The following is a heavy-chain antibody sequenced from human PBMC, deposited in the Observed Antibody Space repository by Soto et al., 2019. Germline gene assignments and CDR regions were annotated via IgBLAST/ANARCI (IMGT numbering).Heavy chain of an antibody. CDR2: IYYSGST. J-gene: IGHJ3*02. CDR1: GGSISSSRYY. D-gene: IGHD6-19*01. CDR3: ARHLFSSGWYLI. V-gene: IGHV4-39*01. Sequence: QLQLQESGPGLVKPSETLSLTCTVSGGSISSSRYYWGWIRQPPGKGLEWNGSIYYSGSTYYNPSLKSRVTISVDTSKNQFSLKLSSVTAADTAVYYCARHLFSSGWYLIWGQGTMVTVSS.